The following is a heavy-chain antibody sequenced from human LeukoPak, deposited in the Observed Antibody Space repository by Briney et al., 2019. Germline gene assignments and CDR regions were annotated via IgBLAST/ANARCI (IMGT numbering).Heavy chain of an antibody. CDR3: ARMGGITMIRGVLSAFDI. CDR2: IYYSGST. D-gene: IGHD3-10*01. CDR1: GGSISSYY. J-gene: IGHJ3*02. Sequence: SETLSLTCTVSGGSISSYYWSWLRQPPGKGLEWIGYIYYSGSTNYNPSLRSRVTFSIDTSKSQCSLKLTSVTAADTAVYYCARMGGITMIRGVLSAFDIWGQGTAVTVSS. V-gene: IGHV4-59*01.